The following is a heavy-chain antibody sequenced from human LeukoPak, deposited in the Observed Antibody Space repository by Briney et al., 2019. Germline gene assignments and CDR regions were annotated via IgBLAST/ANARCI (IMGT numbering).Heavy chain of an antibody. Sequence: GGSLRLSCAASGFTFSSYWMHWVRQAPGKGLVWVSHIRSDGSSTRYADSVKGRFTISRDNAKNTLYLQMNSLRAEDTAVYYCASGKYSYGYYYFDYWGQGTLVTVSS. CDR2: IRSDGSST. J-gene: IGHJ4*02. D-gene: IGHD5-18*01. CDR1: GFTFSSYW. CDR3: ASGKYSYGYYYFDY. V-gene: IGHV3-74*01.